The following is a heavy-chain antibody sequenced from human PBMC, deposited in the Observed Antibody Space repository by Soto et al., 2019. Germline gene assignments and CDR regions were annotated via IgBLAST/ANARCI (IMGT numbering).Heavy chain of an antibody. J-gene: IGHJ4*02. CDR1: GYTFTSYG. V-gene: IGHV1-18*01. CDR2: ISVYNGNT. CDR3: ARDPEIFDS. Sequence: QVQLVQSGAEVKKPGASVKVSCKASGYTFTSYGISWVRQAPGQGLEWMGWISVYNGNTKYAQKVQGRVTMTTDTSTRTAYMEPRSLRSDDTAVYYCARDPEIFDSWAQGTLVTVSA.